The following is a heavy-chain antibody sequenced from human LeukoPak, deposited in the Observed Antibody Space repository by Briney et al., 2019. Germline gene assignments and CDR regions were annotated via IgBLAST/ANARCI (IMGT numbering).Heavy chain of an antibody. CDR2: IYTSGST. V-gene: IGHV4-61*02. D-gene: IGHD2-2*01. CDR1: GGSISSGSYY. J-gene: IGHJ5*02. CDR3: AREEVYCSSTSCTPGYNWFDP. Sequence: SGTLSLTCTVSGGSISSGSYYWSWIRQPAGKGLERIGRIYTSGSTNYNPSLKSRVTISVDTSKNQFSLKLSSVTAADTAVYYCAREEVYCSSTSCTPGYNWFDPWGQGTLVTVSS.